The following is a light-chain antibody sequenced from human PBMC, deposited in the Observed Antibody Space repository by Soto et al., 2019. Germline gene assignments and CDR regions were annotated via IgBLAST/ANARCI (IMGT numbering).Light chain of an antibody. V-gene: IGKV3-20*01. CDR1: QSIRSAY. CDR3: QQYGTSPIT. CDR2: DAS. Sequence: EIVLTQSLGTLSLSLGEGATLSCRASQSIRSAYLAWYQQIPGQAPRLLIYDASSRAAGIPDRFSGSGSGTDFTLTISRLEPEDFAVYFCQQYGTSPITFGQGTRLEIK. J-gene: IGKJ5*01.